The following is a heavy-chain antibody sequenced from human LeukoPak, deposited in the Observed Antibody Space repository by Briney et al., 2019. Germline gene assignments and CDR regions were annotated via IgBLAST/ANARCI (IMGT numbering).Heavy chain of an antibody. J-gene: IGHJ4*02. V-gene: IGHV4-34*01. Sequence: PSETLSLTCAVFGGSFSDYYWSWFRQPPGKGLEWIGEINPSGSTNYNPSLESRVTISVDTSKNQFSLKLSSVTAADTAVYYCARGGGNYYSDFWGQEHLVTVSS. CDR3: ARGGGNYYSDF. D-gene: IGHD3-3*01. CDR1: GGSFSDYY. CDR2: INPSGST.